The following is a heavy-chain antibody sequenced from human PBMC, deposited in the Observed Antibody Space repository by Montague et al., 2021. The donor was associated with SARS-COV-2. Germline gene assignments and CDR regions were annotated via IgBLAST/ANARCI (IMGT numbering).Heavy chain of an antibody. CDR1: GGSFSGYY. CDR3: ARGSGITVIVLEDYHFDY. J-gene: IGHJ4*02. D-gene: IGHD3-22*01. V-gene: IGHV4-34*01. CDR2: ISHSGVT. Sequence: SETLSLTCAVYGGSFSGYYWSWIRQPPGKGLEWIGEISHSGVTTYNPSLNSRVTISVDTSKNHFSLNLTSMTAADTAVYCCARGSGITVIVLEDYHFDYWGQGALVTVSS.